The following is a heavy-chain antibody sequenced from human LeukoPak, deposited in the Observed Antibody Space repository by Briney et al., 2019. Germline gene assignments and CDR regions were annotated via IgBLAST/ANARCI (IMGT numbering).Heavy chain of an antibody. J-gene: IGHJ4*02. CDR1: GGSFSGYY. CDR3: ARERYSSSWKRFVDY. D-gene: IGHD6-13*01. Sequence: SRTLSPTCAVYGGSFSGYYWSWIRQPPAKGLEWMGEINHSGSTNYNPSLKSRVTISVDTSKTQFSPKLSSVTAADAAVYYCARERYSSSWKRFVDYWGQGTLVTVSS. CDR2: INHSGST. V-gene: IGHV4-34*01.